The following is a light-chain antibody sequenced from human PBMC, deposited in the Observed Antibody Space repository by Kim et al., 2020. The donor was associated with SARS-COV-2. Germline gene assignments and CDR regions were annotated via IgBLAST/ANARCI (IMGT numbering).Light chain of an antibody. CDR1: HIFSSY. Sequence: ASVCDRVTFTCRARHIFSSYLNWYQQKPGKAPKLLIYTASILQSGVPSRFICSGSGTDFTLTISSLQPEDFATYYCQLSYSTPQTYGQGTKVDIK. V-gene: IGKV1-39*01. CDR2: TAS. CDR3: QLSYSTPQT. J-gene: IGKJ1*01.